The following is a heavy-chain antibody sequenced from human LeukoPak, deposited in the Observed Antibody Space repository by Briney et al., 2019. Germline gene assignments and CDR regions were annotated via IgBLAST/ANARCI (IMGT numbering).Heavy chain of an antibody. J-gene: IGHJ4*02. CDR2: ISSSSSSI. D-gene: IGHD2-2*01. Sequence: GGSLRLSCAASGFTFSTYNMNWVRQAPGKGLEWVSHISSSSSSIYYADSVKGRFTISRDNAKNSLYLQMNSLRAEDTAVYYCAELDCSSTSCHDYWGQGTLVTVSS. V-gene: IGHV3-48*04. CDR1: GFTFSTYN. CDR3: AELDCSSTSCHDY.